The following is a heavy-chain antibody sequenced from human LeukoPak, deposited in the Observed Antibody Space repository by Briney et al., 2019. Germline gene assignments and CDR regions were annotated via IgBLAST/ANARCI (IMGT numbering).Heavy chain of an antibody. D-gene: IGHD3-3*01. CDR2: INPSGGST. CDR1: GYTFTSYY. V-gene: IGHV1-46*01. CDR3: ARGAVDYDFWSVHYFDY. Sequence: ASVKVSCKASGYTFTSYYMHWVRQALGQGLEWMGIINPSGGSTSYAQKLQGRVTMTTDTSTSTAYMELRSLRSDDTAVYYCARGAVDYDFWSVHYFDYWGQGTLVTVSS. J-gene: IGHJ4*02.